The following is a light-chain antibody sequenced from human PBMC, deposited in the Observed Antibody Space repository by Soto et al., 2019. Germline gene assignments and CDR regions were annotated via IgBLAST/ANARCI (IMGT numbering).Light chain of an antibody. CDR3: HSRA. CDR1: QTISRW. J-gene: IGKJ5*01. CDR2: DAS. Sequence: DIQLTQTPSTLCASVRGVVTISVLASQTISRWLAWYQQKAGRAPKLLIYDASTLESGVPSRFSGSGSETEFALTISRLQPDDFATYFCHSRAFGQGTRLEI. V-gene: IGKV1-5*01.